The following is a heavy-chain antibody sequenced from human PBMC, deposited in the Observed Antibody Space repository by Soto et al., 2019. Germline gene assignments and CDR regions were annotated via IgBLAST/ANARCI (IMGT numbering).Heavy chain of an antibody. CDR2: FDPEDGET. D-gene: IGHD3-16*02. CDR1: GYTLTELS. Sequence: SVKVSCKVSGYTLTELSMHWVRQAPVKGLEWMGGFDPEDGETIYAQKFQGRVTMTEDTSTDTAYMELSSLRSEDTAVYYCATDLARGPIVTAEYFQHWGQGTLVTVSS. J-gene: IGHJ1*01. CDR3: ATDLARGPIVTAEYFQH. V-gene: IGHV1-24*01.